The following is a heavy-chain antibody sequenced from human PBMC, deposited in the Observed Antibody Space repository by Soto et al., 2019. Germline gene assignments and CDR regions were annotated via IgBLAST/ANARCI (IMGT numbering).Heavy chain of an antibody. CDR3: ARDGYYYDSSALYY. V-gene: IGHV3-33*01. D-gene: IGHD3-22*01. CDR1: GFTFSSYG. J-gene: IGHJ4*02. CDR2: IWYDGSNK. Sequence: GGSLRLSCAASGFTFSSYGMHWVRQAPGKGLEWVALIWYDGSNKYYADSVKGRFTISRDSSKNTLYLQMNSLRAEDTAVYYCARDGYYYDSSALYYWGQGTLVTVSS.